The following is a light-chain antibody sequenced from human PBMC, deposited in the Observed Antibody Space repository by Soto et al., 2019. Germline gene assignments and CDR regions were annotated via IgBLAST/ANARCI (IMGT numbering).Light chain of an antibody. V-gene: IGKV1-5*01. CDR1: QSISSW. CDR2: ATS. Sequence: DIQMTQSPSTLSASVGDRVTITCRASQSISSWLAWYQQKPGKAPKLLIYATSHLQRGVPSRFSGSGSGTDFTLAISSLQPEDFATYYCQQSYSLPPTFGQGTRVEI. J-gene: IGKJ1*01. CDR3: QQSYSLPPT.